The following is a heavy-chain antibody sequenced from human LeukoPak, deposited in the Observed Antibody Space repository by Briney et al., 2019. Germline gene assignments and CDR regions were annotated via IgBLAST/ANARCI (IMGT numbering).Heavy chain of an antibody. D-gene: IGHD6-13*01. CDR1: GFTFSSYG. CDR3: AKDLSIAAAGRANY. V-gene: IGHV3-23*01. CDR2: ISGSGGST. Sequence: GGSLRLSCAASGFTFSSYGMSWVRQAPGKGLEWVSAISGSGGSTYYADSVKGRFTTSRDNSKNTLYLQMNSLRAEDTAVYYCAKDLSIAAAGRANYWGQGTLVTVSS. J-gene: IGHJ4*02.